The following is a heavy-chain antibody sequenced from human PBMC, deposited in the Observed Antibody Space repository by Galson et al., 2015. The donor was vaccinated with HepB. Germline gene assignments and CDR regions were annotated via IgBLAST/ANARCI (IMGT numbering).Heavy chain of an antibody. CDR3: ARGKAVAGTILFDY. CDR1: GYTFTGYY. V-gene: IGHV1-2*02. CDR2: INPNSGGT. J-gene: IGHJ4*02. D-gene: IGHD6-19*01. Sequence: SVKVSCKASGYTFTGYYMHWVRQAPGQGLEWMGWINPNSGGTNYAQKFQGRVTMTRDTSISTAYMEVSRLRSDDTAVYYCARGKAVAGTILFDYWGQGTLVTVSS.